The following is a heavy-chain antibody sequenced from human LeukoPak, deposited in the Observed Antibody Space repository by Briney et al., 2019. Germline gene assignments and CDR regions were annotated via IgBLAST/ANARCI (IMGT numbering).Heavy chain of an antibody. CDR1: GFTFSSYA. CDR2: ISGSGGST. V-gene: IGHV3-23*01. CDR3: AKNIPGIAVAGDFYFDY. D-gene: IGHD6-19*01. J-gene: IGHJ4*02. Sequence: PGGSLRLSCAASGFTFSSYAMSWVRQAPGKGLEWVSAISGSGGSTYYADSVKGRFTISRDNSKNTLYLQMNSLRAEDTAVYYCAKNIPGIAVAGDFYFDYWGQGNLVTVSS.